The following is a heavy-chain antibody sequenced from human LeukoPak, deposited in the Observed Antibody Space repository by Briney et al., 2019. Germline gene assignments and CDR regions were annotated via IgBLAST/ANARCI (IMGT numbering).Heavy chain of an antibody. D-gene: IGHD6-19*01. CDR3: AKDHRYSSGWHDY. CDR1: GFTFSSYG. Sequence: GGSLRLSCAASGFTFSSYGMHWFRQAPGKGLDWVAFIRYDGSNKYYADSVKGRFTISRDNSKNTLYLQMNSLRAEDTAVYYCAKDHRYSSGWHDYWGQGTLVTVSS. J-gene: IGHJ4*02. CDR2: IRYDGSNK. V-gene: IGHV3-30*02.